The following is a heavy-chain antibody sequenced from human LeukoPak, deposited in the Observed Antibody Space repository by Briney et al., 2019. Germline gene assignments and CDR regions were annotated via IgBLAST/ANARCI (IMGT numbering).Heavy chain of an antibody. CDR3: AREVGDSSGYYYHYFDY. D-gene: IGHD3-22*01. J-gene: IGHJ4*02. CDR2: IIPIFCTA. CDR1: GGTFSSYA. V-gene: IGHV1-69*05. Sequence: SVKVSCKASGGTFSSYAISWVRQAPGQGLEWMGGIIPIFCTANYAQKFQGRVTITTDESTSTAYMELSSLRSEDTAVYYCAREVGDSSGYYYHYFDYWGQGTLVTVSS.